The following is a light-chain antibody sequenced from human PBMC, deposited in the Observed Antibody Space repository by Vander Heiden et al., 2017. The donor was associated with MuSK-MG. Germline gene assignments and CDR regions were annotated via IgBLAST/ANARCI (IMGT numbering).Light chain of an antibody. CDR2: AAS. CDR3: QQNDSSPMYK. V-gene: IGKV1-39*01. Sequence: DIQMTQSPSSLSASVGDRVTITCRASQSIGNKINWYQHKLGKAPKLLIYAASTLHSGVPSRFSGGGYGTDFTLTISSLQPEDIAPYYCQQNDSSPMYKFGQGTKLEIK. CDR1: QSIGNK. J-gene: IGKJ2*01.